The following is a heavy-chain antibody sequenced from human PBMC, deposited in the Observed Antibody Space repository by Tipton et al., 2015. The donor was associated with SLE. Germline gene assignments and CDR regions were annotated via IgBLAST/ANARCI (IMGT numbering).Heavy chain of an antibody. CDR2: INPNSGGT. J-gene: IGHJ3*02. V-gene: IGHV1-2*02. D-gene: IGHD3-9*01. Sequence: QLVQSGAEVKKPGASVKVSCKASGYTFTGYYMHWVRQAPGQGLEGMGWINPNSGGTNYAQKFQGRVTVTRDTSISTAYMELSRLGSDDTAVYYCARDRYYDILTGSYFDIWGQGTMVTVSS. CDR3: ARDRYYDILTGSYFDI. CDR1: GYTFTGYY.